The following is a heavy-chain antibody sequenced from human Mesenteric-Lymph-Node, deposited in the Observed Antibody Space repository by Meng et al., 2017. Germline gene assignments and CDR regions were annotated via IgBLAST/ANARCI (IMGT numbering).Heavy chain of an antibody. Sequence: SETLSLTCTVSGYSVSSAYYWGWIRQPPGKGLEWIGSLSHSGSTYYNPSLKSRVTISVDTSKNQFSLKLSSVTAADTAVYYCARGHRPGYSSSWYFINWFDPWGQGTLVTVSS. CDR1: GYSVSSAYY. CDR3: ARGHRPGYSSSWYFINWFDP. D-gene: IGHD6-13*01. CDR2: LSHSGST. V-gene: IGHV4-38-2*02. J-gene: IGHJ5*02.